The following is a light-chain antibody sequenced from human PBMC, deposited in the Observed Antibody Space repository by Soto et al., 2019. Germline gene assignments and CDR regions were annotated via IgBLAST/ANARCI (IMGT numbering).Light chain of an antibody. CDR1: SSNIGSNP. CDR3: ASLDDSLSGVL. J-gene: IGLJ2*01. V-gene: IGLV1-44*01. Sequence: QSVLTQPPSASGTPGQKVTISCSGSSSNIGSNPVHWYQQLPGTAPQLLIHNNNQRPSRVPDRFSGSKSGTSASLASSGLQSEDEADYYCASLDDSLSGVLFGGGTKLTVL. CDR2: NNN.